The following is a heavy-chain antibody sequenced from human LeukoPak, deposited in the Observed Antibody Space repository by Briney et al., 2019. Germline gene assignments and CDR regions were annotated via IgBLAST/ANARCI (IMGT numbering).Heavy chain of an antibody. Sequence: TSETLSLTCTVSGGSISSYYWSWIRQPPGKGLEWIGYIYYSGSTNYNPSLKSRVTISVDTSKNQFSLKLSSVTAADTAVYYCARGNSLLRPRSSGWGGAFDIWGQGTMVTVSS. CDR1: GGSISSYY. CDR2: IYYSGST. J-gene: IGHJ3*02. D-gene: IGHD6-19*01. CDR3: ARGNSLLRPRSSGWGGAFDI. V-gene: IGHV4-59*12.